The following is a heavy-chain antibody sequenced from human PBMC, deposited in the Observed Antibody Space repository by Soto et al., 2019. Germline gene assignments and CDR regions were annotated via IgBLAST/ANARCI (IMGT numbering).Heavy chain of an antibody. D-gene: IGHD3-3*01. V-gene: IGHV1-69*01. CDR2: IIPIFGTA. Sequence: QVQLVQSGAEVKKPGSSVKVSCKASGGTFSSYAISWVRQSPGQGLEWMGGIIPIFGTANYAQKFQGRVTITADESTRTADMELSRLRSEDTAVYYCARDGGQEWALGYWGQGTLVTVSS. CDR1: GGTFSSYA. J-gene: IGHJ4*02. CDR3: ARDGGQEWALGY.